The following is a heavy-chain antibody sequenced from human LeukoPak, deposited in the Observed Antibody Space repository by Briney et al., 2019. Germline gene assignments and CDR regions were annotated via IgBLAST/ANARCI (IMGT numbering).Heavy chain of an antibody. CDR2: IWYDGSNK. CDR1: GFTFSNYG. D-gene: IGHD3-10*01. J-gene: IGHJ4*02. Sequence: PGGSLRLSCAASGFTFSNYGMHWVRQAPGKGLEWVAVIWYDGSNKYYADSVKGRFTISRDNSKNTMYLQMSSLRAEDTAVYYCARENVQSGGYYFDYWGQGTLVTVSS. CDR3: ARENVQSGGYYFDY. V-gene: IGHV3-33*01.